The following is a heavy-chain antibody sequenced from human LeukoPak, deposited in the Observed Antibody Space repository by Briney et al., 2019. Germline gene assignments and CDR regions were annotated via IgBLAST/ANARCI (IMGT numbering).Heavy chain of an antibody. J-gene: IGHJ2*01. CDR1: GGSISSYY. CDR2: IYYSGST. CDR3: AGGYYAGYFDL. Sequence: SETLSLTCTVSGGSISSYYWSWIRQPPGKGLEWIGYIYYSGSTNYNPSLKSRVTISVDTSKNQFPLKLSSVTAADTAVYYCAGGYYAGYFDLWGRGTLVTVSS. D-gene: IGHD3-10*01. V-gene: IGHV4-59*08.